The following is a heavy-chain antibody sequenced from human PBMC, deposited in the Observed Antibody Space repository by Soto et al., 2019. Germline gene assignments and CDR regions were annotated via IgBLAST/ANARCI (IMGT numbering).Heavy chain of an antibody. CDR3: ARGGYCSSTSCHPRWFDP. J-gene: IGHJ5*02. CDR1: GGSISSGGYS. Sequence: QLQLQESGSGLVKPSQTLSLTCAVSGGSISSGGYSWSWIRQPPGKGLEWIGYIYHSGSTYYNPSLKSRSTKSVDRSKNQFSLKLSSVTAAATAVYYCARGGYCSSTSCHPRWFDPWGQGTLVTVSS. CDR2: IYHSGST. V-gene: IGHV4-30-2*01. D-gene: IGHD2-2*01.